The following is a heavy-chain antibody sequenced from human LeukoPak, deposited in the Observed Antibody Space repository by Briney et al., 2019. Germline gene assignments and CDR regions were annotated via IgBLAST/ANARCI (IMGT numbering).Heavy chain of an antibody. J-gene: IGHJ4*02. D-gene: IGHD6-19*01. Sequence: GGSLRLSCAASGFTFTSYSMNWVRQAPGKGLEWVSSIISSSSYIYYADSVKGRFTISSDNAKNSLYLQMNSLKAEDTAVYFCARKSVPGSLRGDLDYWGQGTLVTVSS. CDR3: ARKSVPGSLRGDLDY. CDR1: GFTFTSYS. CDR2: IISSSSYI. V-gene: IGHV3-21*01.